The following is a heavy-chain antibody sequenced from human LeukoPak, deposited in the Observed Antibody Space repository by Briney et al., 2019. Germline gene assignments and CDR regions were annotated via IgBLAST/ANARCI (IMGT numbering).Heavy chain of an antibody. CDR3: ARGGGLDV. D-gene: IGHD3-16*01. Sequence: GGSLRLSCAASGFTFRTYTISWVRQTPGKGLEWVSSISGGSTYIYYADSVRGRFTISRDNAKNSLYLQMSNLRAEDTAVYFCARGGGLDVWGQGATVTVSS. CDR1: GFTFRTYT. CDR2: ISGGSTYI. J-gene: IGHJ6*02. V-gene: IGHV3-21*04.